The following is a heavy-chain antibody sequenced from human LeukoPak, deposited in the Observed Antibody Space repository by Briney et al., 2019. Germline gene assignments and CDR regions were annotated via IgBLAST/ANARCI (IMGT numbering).Heavy chain of an antibody. D-gene: IGHD3-16*01. Sequence: ASVKASCKASGYTFTSYYMHWVRQAPGQGLEWMGWINPNSGGTNYAQKFQGRVTMTRDTSISTAYMELSRLRSDDTAVYYCARDKEYYDYVWGSPSLSPVDYWGQGTLVTVSS. CDR1: GYTFTSYY. J-gene: IGHJ4*02. V-gene: IGHV1-2*02. CDR3: ARDKEYYDYVWGSPSLSPVDY. CDR2: INPNSGGT.